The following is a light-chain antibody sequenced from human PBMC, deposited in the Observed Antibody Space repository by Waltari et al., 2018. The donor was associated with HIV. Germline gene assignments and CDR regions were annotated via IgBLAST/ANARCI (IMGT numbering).Light chain of an antibody. CDR3: SSYTRSISVI. CDR1: RDDVGGYNH. J-gene: IGLJ2*01. CDR2: VVT. V-gene: IGLV2-14*01. Sequence: QSALTQPASVSGSPGQSITITCTGTRDDVGGYNHVAWYQQKIDSPPKLIIAVVTHRPSGVSGRFSGSKSGNTASLTITGLRPDDEAVYFCSSYTRSISVIFGGGTRLIV.